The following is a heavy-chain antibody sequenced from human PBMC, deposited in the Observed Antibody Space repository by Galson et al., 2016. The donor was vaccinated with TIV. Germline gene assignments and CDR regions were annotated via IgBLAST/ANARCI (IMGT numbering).Heavy chain of an antibody. V-gene: IGHV3-20*04. CDR2: INWNGGGT. J-gene: IGHJ6*03. Sequence: SLRLSCAASGFTSDDHGMSWVRQPPGKGLEWVSGINWNGGGTAYADSVKGRFTISRDNAKNSLYLQMNSLRVEDTALYFCARLNGDTAYYFYIDVWGKGTTVTVS. CDR3: ARLNGDTAYYFYIDV. D-gene: IGHD3-10*01. CDR1: GFTSDDHG.